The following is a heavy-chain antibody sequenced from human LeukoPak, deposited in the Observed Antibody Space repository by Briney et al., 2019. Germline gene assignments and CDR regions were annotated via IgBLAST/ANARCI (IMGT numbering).Heavy chain of an antibody. Sequence: PGRSLRLSCAASGFTFSSYAMHWVRQAPGKGLEWVAVISYDGSNKYYADSVKGRCTISRDNSKNTLYLQMNSLRAEDTAVYYCARASRTTYYYYYMDVWGKGTTVTVSS. J-gene: IGHJ6*03. V-gene: IGHV3-30*04. CDR2: ISYDGSNK. CDR1: GFTFSSYA. D-gene: IGHD1-7*01. CDR3: ARASRTTYYYYYMDV.